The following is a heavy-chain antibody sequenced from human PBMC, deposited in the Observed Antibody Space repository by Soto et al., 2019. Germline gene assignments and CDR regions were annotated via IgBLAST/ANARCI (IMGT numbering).Heavy chain of an antibody. V-gene: IGHV1-69*13. CDR1: GGTFSSYA. Sequence: SVEVSCKASGGTFSSYAISWVRQAPGQGLEWMGGIIPIFGTANYAQKFQGRVTITADESTSTACMELSSLRSEDTAVYYCARASYYDFWSGYYTYYYYYGMDVWGQGTTVTVSS. D-gene: IGHD3-3*01. CDR2: IIPIFGTA. CDR3: ARASYYDFWSGYYTYYYYYGMDV. J-gene: IGHJ6*02.